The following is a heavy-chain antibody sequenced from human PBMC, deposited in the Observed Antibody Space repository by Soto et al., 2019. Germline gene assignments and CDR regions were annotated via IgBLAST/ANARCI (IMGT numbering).Heavy chain of an antibody. D-gene: IGHD1-20*01. Sequence: EVQLLESGGGLVQPGGSLRLSCAASGFTFSSYAMSWVRQAPGKGLEWVSAISGSGGSTYYADSVKGRFTSSRDNTNNTLYLQKYSLRAEDTAVYYCAKGPKFNWNHSNYYYYDGMDVWGQGTTVTVSS. CDR1: GFTFSSYA. V-gene: IGHV3-23*01. CDR2: ISGSGGST. CDR3: AKGPKFNWNHSNYYYYDGMDV. J-gene: IGHJ6*02.